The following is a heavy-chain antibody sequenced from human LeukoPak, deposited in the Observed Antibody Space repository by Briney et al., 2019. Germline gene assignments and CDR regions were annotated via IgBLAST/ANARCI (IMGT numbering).Heavy chain of an antibody. Sequence: GGSLRLSCAASGFTFSSYAMHWVRQAPGKGLEWVAVISYDGSNKYYADSVKGRFTISRDNSKNTLYLQMNSLRAEDTAMYYCAREPDDSSGYYYVDHAFDIWGQGTMVTVSS. V-gene: IGHV3-30-3*01. CDR1: GFTFSSYA. J-gene: IGHJ3*02. CDR3: AREPDDSSGYYYVDHAFDI. D-gene: IGHD3-22*01. CDR2: ISYDGSNK.